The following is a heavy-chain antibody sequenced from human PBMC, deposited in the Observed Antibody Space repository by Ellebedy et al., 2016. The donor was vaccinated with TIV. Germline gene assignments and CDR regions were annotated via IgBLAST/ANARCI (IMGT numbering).Heavy chain of an antibody. J-gene: IGHJ3*02. Sequence: GESLKISXAASGFIFSDYGMHWVRQAPGKGLEWVAVVWYDGSHEYYADSVKGRFTISRDNSKNTLYLQMDNLRAEDSAMYYCAREGGNSGSFVDAFDIWGQGTMVTVSS. CDR2: VWYDGSHE. CDR1: GFIFSDYG. D-gene: IGHD1-26*01. V-gene: IGHV3-33*01. CDR3: AREGGNSGSFVDAFDI.